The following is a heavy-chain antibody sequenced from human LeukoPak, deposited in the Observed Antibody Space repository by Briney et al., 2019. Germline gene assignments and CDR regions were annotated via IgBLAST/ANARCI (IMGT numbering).Heavy chain of an antibody. D-gene: IGHD2-21*02. CDR1: GFTFSDYY. V-gene: IGHV3-11*01. CDR2: ISTGGSTI. J-gene: IGHJ3*02. Sequence: PGGSLRLSCAASGFTFSDYYMIWIRQAPGKGLEWVSYISTGGSTIYYADSVKGRFTISRDNAKNSLYLQMNSLRAEDTAVYYCARDHGVVVTAMPDAFDIWGQGTMVTVSS. CDR3: ARDHGVVVTAMPDAFDI.